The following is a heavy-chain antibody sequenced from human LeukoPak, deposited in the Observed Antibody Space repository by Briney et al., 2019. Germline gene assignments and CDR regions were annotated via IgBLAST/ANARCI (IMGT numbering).Heavy chain of an antibody. J-gene: IGHJ4*02. Sequence: PGGSLRLSCAASGFTFSSYAMSWVRQAPGKGLEWVSAISGSGGSTYYADSVKGRFTISRDNAKNSLYLQMNSLRAEDTAVYYCARDLFGGSDYWGQGTLVTVSS. V-gene: IGHV3-23*01. CDR3: ARDLFGGSDY. CDR2: ISGSGGST. CDR1: GFTFSSYA. D-gene: IGHD3-16*01.